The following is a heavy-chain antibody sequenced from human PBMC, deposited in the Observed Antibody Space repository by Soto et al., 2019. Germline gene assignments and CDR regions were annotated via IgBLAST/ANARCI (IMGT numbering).Heavy chain of an antibody. CDR1: GFLLSSYS. V-gene: IGHV3-48*01. D-gene: IGHD5-18*01. CDR2: IGTGTRTT. Sequence: EVQLVECGGGLVQPGGSLRLSCAASGFLLSSYSMSWVRQAPGKGLEWVSYIGTGTRTTYYADSVKGRFTISRDNGKNSLFLQMNSPRADDTALYYCARSYSYGFGYWGQGTLVTVSS. CDR3: ARSYSYGFGY. J-gene: IGHJ4*02.